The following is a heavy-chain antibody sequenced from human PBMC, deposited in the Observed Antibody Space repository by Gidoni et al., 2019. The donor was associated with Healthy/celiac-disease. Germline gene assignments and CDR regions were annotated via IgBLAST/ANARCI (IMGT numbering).Heavy chain of an antibody. V-gene: IGHV3-21*01. Sequence: EVQLVESGGGLVKPGGSLRLSCAASGFTFSSYSMTWVRRAPGKGLEWVSSISSSSSYIYYADSVKGRFTISRDNAKNSLYLQMNSLRAEDTAVYYCARDYIVVVPAADSYYYYYGMDVWGQGTTVTVSS. CDR3: ARDYIVVVPAADSYYYYYGMDV. CDR2: ISSSSSYI. D-gene: IGHD2-2*01. CDR1: GFTFSSYS. J-gene: IGHJ6*02.